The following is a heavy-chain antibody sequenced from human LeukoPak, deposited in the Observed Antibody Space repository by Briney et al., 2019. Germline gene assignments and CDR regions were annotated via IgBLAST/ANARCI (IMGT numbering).Heavy chain of an antibody. CDR3: ARSPYYYDSSGYLDY. D-gene: IGHD3-22*01. J-gene: IGHJ4*02. Sequence: SETLSLTCTVSGGSISSYYWSWIRQPPVKGLEWIGYIYYSGSTNYNPSLKSRVTISVDTSKNQFSLKLSSVTAADTAVYYCARSPYYYDSSGYLDYWGQGTLVTVSS. V-gene: IGHV4-59*08. CDR1: GGSISSYY. CDR2: IYYSGST.